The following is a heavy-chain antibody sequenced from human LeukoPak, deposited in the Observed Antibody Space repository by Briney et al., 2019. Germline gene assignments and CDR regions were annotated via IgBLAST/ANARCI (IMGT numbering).Heavy chain of an antibody. D-gene: IGHD6-13*01. CDR3: AKDIGAAAGTVDY. J-gene: IGHJ4*02. Sequence: PGGSLRLSCAASGFTFSSYAMHWVRQAPGKGLEWVSGISWNSGSIGYADSVKGRFTISRDNAKNSLYLQMNSLRAEDTALYYCAKDIGAAAGTVDYWGQGTLVTVSS. V-gene: IGHV3-9*01. CDR2: ISWNSGSI. CDR1: GFTFSSYA.